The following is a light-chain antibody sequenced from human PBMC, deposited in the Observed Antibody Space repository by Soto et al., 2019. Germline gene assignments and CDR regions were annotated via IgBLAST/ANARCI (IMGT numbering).Light chain of an antibody. CDR2: GAS. CDR1: QSVSSSY. J-gene: IGKJ5*01. Sequence: EIVLTQSPGTLSLSPGERATLSCRASQSVSSSYFAWYQQKPGQAPRLLIYGASSRATGIPDRFSGSGSGTDFTLSISRLEPEDFAVYYCQQYGTSPITFGQGTPLEIK. V-gene: IGKV3-20*01. CDR3: QQYGTSPIT.